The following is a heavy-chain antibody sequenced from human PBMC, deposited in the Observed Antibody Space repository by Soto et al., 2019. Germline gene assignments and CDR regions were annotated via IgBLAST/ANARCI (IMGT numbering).Heavy chain of an antibody. CDR3: ARATGDFDY. Sequence: SETLSLTCAVYGGSFSGYYWSWIRQPPGKGLEWIGEINHSGSTNYNPSLKSRVTISVDTSKNQFSLKLSSVTAADTAVYYCARATGDFDYWGQGTLVTVSS. J-gene: IGHJ4*02. CDR2: INHSGST. V-gene: IGHV4-34*01. CDR1: GGSFSGYY.